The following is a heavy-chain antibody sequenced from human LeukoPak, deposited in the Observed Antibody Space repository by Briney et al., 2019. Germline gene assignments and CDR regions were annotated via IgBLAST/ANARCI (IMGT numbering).Heavy chain of an antibody. J-gene: IGHJ4*02. CDR3: VKGTGVIRYSSYAY. CDR1: GFTLNNYA. Sequence: PGGSLRLSCAASGFTLNNYAMSWVRQAPGKGLEWVSTRGSGGSTYYADSVRGRFTISRDSAKNSLHLEMNNLSAEDTAVYYCVKGTGVIRYSSYAYWGQGTLVTVSS. CDR2: RGSGGST. D-gene: IGHD3/OR15-3a*01. V-gene: IGHV3-23*01.